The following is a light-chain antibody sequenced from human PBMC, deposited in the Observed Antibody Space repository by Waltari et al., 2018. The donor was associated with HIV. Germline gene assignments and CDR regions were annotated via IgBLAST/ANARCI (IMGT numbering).Light chain of an antibody. V-gene: IGKV1-5*03. CDR3: QQYNSYSQT. CDR1: QSIGDW. CDR2: KAS. Sequence: DIQMTQSPSTLSASVGDRVTITCRASQSIGDWLAWYQQKPGKAPKLLIYKASSLQSGVPSRFSGSGSGTEFTLTISSLQSEDFATYYCQQYNSYSQTFGQGTKVDIK. J-gene: IGKJ1*01.